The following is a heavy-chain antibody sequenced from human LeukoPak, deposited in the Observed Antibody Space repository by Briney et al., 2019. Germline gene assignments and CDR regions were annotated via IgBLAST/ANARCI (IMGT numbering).Heavy chain of an antibody. J-gene: IGHJ3*02. D-gene: IGHD3-16*02. CDR2: INPNSGGT. V-gene: IGHV1-2*02. CDR3: AREPGYDYVWGSYRTKGAFDI. CDR1: GYTFTGYY. Sequence: ASVKVSCKASGYTFTGYYMHWVRQAPGQGLEWMGWINPNSGGTNYAQKFQGRVTMTRDTSISTAYMELSRLRSDDTAVYYCAREPGYDYVWGSYRTKGAFDIWGQGTMVTVSS.